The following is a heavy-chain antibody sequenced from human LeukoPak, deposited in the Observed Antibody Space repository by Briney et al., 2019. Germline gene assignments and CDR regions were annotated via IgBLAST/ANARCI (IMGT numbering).Heavy chain of an antibody. Sequence: SETLSLTCTVSGVSISSYSWSWIRQPPGKGLEWVGYIYYTWSTNYNPSLRSRVSISVDTSKNQFSLKLSSVTAADTAVYYCARVYYDSSGYSDYFDYWGQGTLVTVSS. CDR2: IYYTWST. J-gene: IGHJ4*02. D-gene: IGHD3-22*01. CDR1: GVSISSYS. CDR3: ARVYYDSSGYSDYFDY. V-gene: IGHV4-59*01.